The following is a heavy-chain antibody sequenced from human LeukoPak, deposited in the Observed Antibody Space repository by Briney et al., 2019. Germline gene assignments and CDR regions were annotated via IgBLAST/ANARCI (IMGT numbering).Heavy chain of an antibody. J-gene: IGHJ4*02. Sequence: PGGSLRLSCAASDFTVSNKYMTWVRQAPGKGLEWVSSINDVSSHIYYADSVKGRFTISRNNANNSVSLQMNNLRAEDTAVYYCARDSTYYLRYGYFDSWGQGILVTVSS. CDR3: ARDSTYYLRYGYFDS. D-gene: IGHD3-22*01. CDR1: DFTVSNKY. CDR2: INDVSSHI. V-gene: IGHV3-21*06.